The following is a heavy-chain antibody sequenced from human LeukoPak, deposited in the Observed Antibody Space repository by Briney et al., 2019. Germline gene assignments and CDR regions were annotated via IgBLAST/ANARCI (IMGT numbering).Heavy chain of an antibody. J-gene: IGHJ5*02. D-gene: IGHD3-16*02. CDR2: ISYDGSNK. Sequence: GGSLRLSCAASGFTFSSYAMHWVRQAPGKGLEWVAVISYDGSNKYYADSVKGRFTISRDNSKNTLYLQMNSLRAEDTAVYYCAKDSCDYVWGSYRCGWFDPWGQGTLVTVSS. V-gene: IGHV3-30-3*01. CDR3: AKDSCDYVWGSYRCGWFDP. CDR1: GFTFSSYA.